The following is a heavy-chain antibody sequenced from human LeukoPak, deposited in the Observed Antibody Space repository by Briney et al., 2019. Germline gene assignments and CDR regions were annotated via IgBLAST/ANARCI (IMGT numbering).Heavy chain of an antibody. CDR3: ARTPLLWFGELLHFDY. Sequence: EASVKVSCKASGYTLTSYGISWVRQAPGQGLEWMGWISAYNGNTNYAQKLQGRVTMTTDTSTSTAYMELRSLRSDDTAVYYCARTPLLWFGELLHFDYWGQGTLVTVSS. CDR1: GYTLTSYG. J-gene: IGHJ4*02. V-gene: IGHV1-18*01. D-gene: IGHD3-10*01. CDR2: ISAYNGNT.